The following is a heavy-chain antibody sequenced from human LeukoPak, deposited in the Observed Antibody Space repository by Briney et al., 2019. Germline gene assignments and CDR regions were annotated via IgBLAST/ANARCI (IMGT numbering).Heavy chain of an antibody. Sequence: GGSLRLSCATSGFNFYRYTIHWVRQAPGKGLEWVSLAGWAGGTTFYSDSVRGRFTISRDSGRKSVYLQMNSLTTDDTAFYFCAKELNTMFFDYWGQGALVTVSS. CDR2: AGWAGGTT. V-gene: IGHV3-43*01. D-gene: IGHD3-10*02. CDR3: AKELNTMFFDY. CDR1: GFNFYRYT. J-gene: IGHJ4*02.